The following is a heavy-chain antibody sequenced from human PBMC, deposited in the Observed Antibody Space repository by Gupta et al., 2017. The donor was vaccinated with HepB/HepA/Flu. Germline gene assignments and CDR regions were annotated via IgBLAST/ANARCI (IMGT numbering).Heavy chain of an antibody. D-gene: IGHD3-16*01. J-gene: IGHJ3*01. V-gene: IGHV3-7*01. CDR1: GFAFSTYW. CDR2: IRPDGGEK. CDR3: AREGRLLGAFDV. Sequence: EEQLVESGGGLVQPGGSRRPSCATSGFAFSTYWMNWVRQTPGKGLEWVADIRPDGGEKSYVDSVKGRFTISRDNGKNSLYLQMNSLRAEDTAVYFCAREGRLLGAFDVWGHGTMVSVSS.